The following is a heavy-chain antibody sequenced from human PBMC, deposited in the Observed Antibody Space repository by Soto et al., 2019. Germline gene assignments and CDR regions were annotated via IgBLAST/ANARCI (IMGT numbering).Heavy chain of an antibody. CDR2: ISSSSTI. J-gene: IGHJ4*02. V-gene: IGHV3-48*02. Sequence: GGSLRLSCAASGFTFSSYSMNWVRQAPGKGLEWVSYISSSSTIYYADSVKGRFTISRDNAKNSLYLQMNSLRDEDTAVYYCASQPPAYCGGDCYPLYYFDYWGQGTLVTVSS. CDR3: ASQPPAYCGGDCYPLYYFDY. D-gene: IGHD2-21*02. CDR1: GFTFSSYS.